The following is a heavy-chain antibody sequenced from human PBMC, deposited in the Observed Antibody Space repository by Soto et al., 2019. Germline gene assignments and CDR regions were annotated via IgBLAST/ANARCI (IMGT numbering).Heavy chain of an antibody. CDR3: AREDDAAGMDV. J-gene: IGHJ6*02. CDR1: ASSISLYY. V-gene: IGHV4-38-2*02. Sequence: QVHLQESGPGLVKPSETVSLTCTIGASSISLYYWGWVRQPPGKGLEWIGSIYHSGSSYYNPSLKSRVILSLETSRGQLSLNLTSVTAADTAVYYCAREDDAAGMDVWGQGTTVIVSS. D-gene: IGHD1-1*01. CDR2: IYHSGSS.